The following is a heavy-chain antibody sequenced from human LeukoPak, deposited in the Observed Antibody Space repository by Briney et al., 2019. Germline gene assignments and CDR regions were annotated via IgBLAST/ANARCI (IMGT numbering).Heavy chain of an antibody. CDR3: ARDYYDFWSGYGWFDP. D-gene: IGHD3-3*01. CDR1: GYTFTSYG. Sequence: ASVKVSCKAPGYTFTSYGISWVRQAPGQGLEWMGWISAYNGNTNYAQKLQGRVTMTTDTSTSTAYMELRSLRSDDTAVYYCARDYYDFWSGYGWFDPWGQGTLVTVSS. CDR2: ISAYNGNT. V-gene: IGHV1-18*01. J-gene: IGHJ5*02.